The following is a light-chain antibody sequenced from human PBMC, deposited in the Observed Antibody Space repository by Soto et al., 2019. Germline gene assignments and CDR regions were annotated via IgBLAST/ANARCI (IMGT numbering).Light chain of an antibody. CDR2: GNN. Sequence: QSVLTQPPSVSGAPGQRVTISCTGSSSNVGTNYDIHWYQHLPGTAPKLLIYGNNNRPSGVPDRFSSSKSGTSASLAISGLQAEDEADYYCQSYDSSLSAVFVTGTKVTVL. J-gene: IGLJ1*01. V-gene: IGLV1-40*01. CDR1: SSNVGTNYD. CDR3: QSYDSSLSAV.